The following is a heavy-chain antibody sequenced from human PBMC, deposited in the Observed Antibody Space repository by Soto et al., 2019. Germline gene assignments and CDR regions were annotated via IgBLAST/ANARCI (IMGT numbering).Heavy chain of an antibody. J-gene: IGHJ6*02. CDR3: ARRYYDSPSHGMDV. Sequence: QVQLVQSGAEVKKPGSSVKVSCKASGGTFSSHTISWVRQAPGQGLEWMGRIIPILGIANYAQKFQGRVTITADKSTSTAYMELSSLRSEDTAVYYCARRYYDSPSHGMDVWGQGTTVTVSS. V-gene: IGHV1-69*02. CDR1: GGTFSSHT. CDR2: IIPILGIA. D-gene: IGHD3-22*01.